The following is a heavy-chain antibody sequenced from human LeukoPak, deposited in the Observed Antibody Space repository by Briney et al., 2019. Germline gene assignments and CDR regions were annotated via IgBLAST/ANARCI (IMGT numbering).Heavy chain of an antibody. CDR1: GGTFSSYA. CDR3: ARASSDMYDFEI. J-gene: IGHJ3*02. Sequence: GASVKVSCKASGGTFSSYAISWVRQAPGQGLEWMGGIIPIFGTANYAQNFQGRVTITTDESTSTVYMELSSLRSEDTALYYCARASSDMYDFEIWGQGTMVTVSS. CDR2: IIPIFGTA. V-gene: IGHV1-69*05. D-gene: IGHD3-10*01.